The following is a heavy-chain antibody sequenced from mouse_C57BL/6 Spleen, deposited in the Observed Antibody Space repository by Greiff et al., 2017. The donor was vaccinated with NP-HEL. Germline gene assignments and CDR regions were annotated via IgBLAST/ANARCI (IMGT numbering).Heavy chain of an antibody. D-gene: IGHD1-1*01. Sequence: DVQLQESGPGLVKPSQSLSLTCSVTGYSITSGYYWNWIRQFPGNKLEWMGYISYDGSNNYNPSLKNRISITRDTSKNQFFLKLNSVTTEDTATYYCARGDTVVATLDYAMDYWGQGTSVTVSS. CDR2: ISYDGSN. CDR3: ARGDTVVATLDYAMDY. J-gene: IGHJ4*01. CDR1: GYSITSGYY. V-gene: IGHV3-6*01.